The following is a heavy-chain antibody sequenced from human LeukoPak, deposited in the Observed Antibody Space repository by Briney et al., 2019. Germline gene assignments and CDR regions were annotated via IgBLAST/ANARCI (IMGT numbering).Heavy chain of an antibody. CDR2: INHSGST. J-gene: IGHJ3*02. CDR1: GGSFSGYY. Sequence: SETLSLTCSVYGGSFSGYYWSWIRQPPGKGLEWIGEINHSGSTNYNPSLKSRVTISVDTSKNQFSLKLSSVTAADTAVYYCARDKPGIAAALGAFDIWGQGTMVTVSS. CDR3: ARDKPGIAAALGAFDI. V-gene: IGHV4-34*01. D-gene: IGHD6-13*01.